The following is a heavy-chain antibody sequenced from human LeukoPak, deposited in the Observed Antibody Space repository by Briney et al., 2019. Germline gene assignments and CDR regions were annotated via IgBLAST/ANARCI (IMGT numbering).Heavy chain of an antibody. V-gene: IGHV3-20*04. Sequence: GGSLRLSCAASGFTFDDYGMSWVRQAPGKGLEWVSGINWNGGSTGYADSVKGRFTISRDNAKNSLYLQMNCLRAEDTALYYCARGLGYCSSTSCYIPDYWGQGTLVTVSS. D-gene: IGHD2-2*02. CDR1: GFTFDDYG. CDR3: ARGLGYCSSTSCYIPDY. CDR2: INWNGGST. J-gene: IGHJ4*02.